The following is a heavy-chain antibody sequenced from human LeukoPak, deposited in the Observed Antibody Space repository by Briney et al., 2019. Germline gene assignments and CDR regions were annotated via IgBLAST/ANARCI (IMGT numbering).Heavy chain of an antibody. CDR3: ARDSIFGVVILNWFDP. CDR2: TYYRSKWYN. Sequence: SQTLSLTCAISGDSVSSNSAAWNWIRQSPSRGLEWLGRTYYRSKWYNDCAVSVKSRITINPDTSKNQFSLQLNSVTPEDTAVYYCARDSIFGVVILNWFDPWGQGTLVTVSS. J-gene: IGHJ5*02. D-gene: IGHD3-3*01. V-gene: IGHV6-1*01. CDR1: GDSVSSNSAA.